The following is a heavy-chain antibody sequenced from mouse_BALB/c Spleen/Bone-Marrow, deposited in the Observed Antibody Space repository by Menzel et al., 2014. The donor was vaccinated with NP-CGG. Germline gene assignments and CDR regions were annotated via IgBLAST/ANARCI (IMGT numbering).Heavy chain of an antibody. Sequence: EVQLVESGGGLVQPKGLLKLSCAASGFTFNTFAMNWVRQAPGKGLEWVARIRSKSNNFATYYADSVKDRFTISRDDSQSMLYLQMNNLKTEDTAMYYCVRGIYYYGSNYKNSALDYWGQGTPVTVPS. D-gene: IGHD1-1*01. CDR2: IRSKSNNFAT. V-gene: IGHV10-1*02. CDR1: GFTFNTFA. J-gene: IGHJ4*01. CDR3: VRGIYYYGSNYKNSALDY.